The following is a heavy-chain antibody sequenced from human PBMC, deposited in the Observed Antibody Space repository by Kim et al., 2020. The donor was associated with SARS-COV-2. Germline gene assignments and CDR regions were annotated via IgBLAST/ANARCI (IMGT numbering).Heavy chain of an antibody. CDR3: TKDQGFWSGSYTGNAFDV. CDR1: GFTFGSYG. D-gene: IGHD3-3*01. J-gene: IGHJ3*01. V-gene: IGHV3-23*01. Sequence: GGSLRLSCAASGFTFGSYGMSWVRQAPGKGLEWVSNINYSGGRTDYADSVKGRFTVSRDNSKNTVSLQMNSLRGDDTAIYYCTKDQGFWSGSYTGNAFDVWGQGTMVTVSS. CDR2: INYSGGRT.